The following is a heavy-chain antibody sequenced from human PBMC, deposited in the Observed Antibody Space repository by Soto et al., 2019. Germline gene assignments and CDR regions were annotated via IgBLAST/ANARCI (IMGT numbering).Heavy chain of an antibody. Sequence: GGSLRLSCAASGFTFNNYVMHWVRQAPGKGLEWLAVIWNDGSNNYYANSVKGRFTISRDNSKNTLYLQMSSLRAEDTAVYYCARRQIPPPARGAANARGGMDVWGQGTTVPVSS. CDR2: IWNDGSNN. J-gene: IGHJ6*02. CDR3: ARRQIPPPARGAANARGGMDV. CDR1: GFTFNNYV. V-gene: IGHV3-33*01. D-gene: IGHD6-13*01.